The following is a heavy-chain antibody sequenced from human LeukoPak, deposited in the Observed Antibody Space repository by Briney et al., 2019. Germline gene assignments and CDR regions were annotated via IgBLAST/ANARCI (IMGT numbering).Heavy chain of an antibody. CDR2: ISSSSSTI. CDR1: GFTFSSYS. CDR3: ARGRVGAMYYFDY. J-gene: IGHJ4*02. Sequence: GGSLRLFCAASGFTFSSYSMNWVRQAPGKGLEWVSYISSSSSTIYYADSVKGRFTISRDNVKNSLYLQMNSLRAEDTAVYYCARGRVGAMYYFDYWGQGTLVTVSS. V-gene: IGHV3-48*01. D-gene: IGHD1-26*01.